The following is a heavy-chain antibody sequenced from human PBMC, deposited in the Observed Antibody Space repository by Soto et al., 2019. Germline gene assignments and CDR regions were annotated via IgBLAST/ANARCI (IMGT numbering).Heavy chain of an antibody. Sequence: QVQLVQSGAEVKKPGASVKTPCKASGHTLTKYLIHWVRQAPGQGLEWMGMINPTDGDSIYAQKFRDRVSMTRDTSSSTFYMELRSLSSEDTAIYYCALVVTAIGAEVTGWFDPWGQGTLVNVSS. V-gene: IGHV1-46*01. CDR1: GHTLTKYL. CDR3: ALVVTAIGAEVTGWFDP. J-gene: IGHJ5*02. CDR2: INPTDGDS. D-gene: IGHD2-21*02.